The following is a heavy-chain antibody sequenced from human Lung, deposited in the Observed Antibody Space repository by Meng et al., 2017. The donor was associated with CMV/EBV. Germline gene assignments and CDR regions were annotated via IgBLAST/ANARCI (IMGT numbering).Heavy chain of an antibody. CDR1: GHSISSDYF. CDR3: VRHIIVVPARGYGVDV. D-gene: IGHD2-2*01. Sequence: LXXRVSGHSISSDYFWGWVRQPPGKGLEWIGIYDGGSTYYNPSLKSRIVISVDTSGTQFSLTLSSVTAADTAVYYCVRHIIVVPARGYGVDVWGQGTTVXVSS. J-gene: IGHJ6*02. CDR2: IYDGGST. V-gene: IGHV4-38-2*01.